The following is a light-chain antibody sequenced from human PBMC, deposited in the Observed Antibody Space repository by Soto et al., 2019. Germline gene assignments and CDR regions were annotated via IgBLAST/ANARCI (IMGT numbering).Light chain of an antibody. CDR1: SSNVGAPYD. J-gene: IGLJ2*01. V-gene: IGLV1-40*01. CDR3: QSYDSSLRGLV. CDR2: GNS. Sequence: QSVLTQPPSVSGAPGQRVTISCTGSSSNVGAPYDVHWYQLLPGAAPKLLIYGNSNRPSGVPDRFSGSKSGTSASLAITGLQAEDEADYYCQSYDSSLRGLVFGGGTQLTVL.